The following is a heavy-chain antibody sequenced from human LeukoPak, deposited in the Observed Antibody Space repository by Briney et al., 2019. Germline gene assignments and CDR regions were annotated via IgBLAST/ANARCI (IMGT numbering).Heavy chain of an antibody. D-gene: IGHD1-26*01. Sequence: GGSLRLSWAASGSTFSSYAMHWVRQPPGKGLEYVSAMSSNGGSTYYANSVKDRFTISRHHSKNTLYLQMGSLRSEDMAVYYCAREPEWELPGGDYWGQRTLVTVSS. CDR2: MSSNGGST. V-gene: IGHV3-64*01. CDR1: GSTFSSYA. J-gene: IGHJ4*02. CDR3: AREPEWELPGGDY.